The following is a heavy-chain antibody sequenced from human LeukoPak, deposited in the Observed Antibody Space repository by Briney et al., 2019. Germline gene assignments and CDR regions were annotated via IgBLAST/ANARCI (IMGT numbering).Heavy chain of an antibody. D-gene: IGHD6-19*01. CDR3: ARDLYSSGWYSTRYWYFDL. CDR1: GGSISSYY. V-gene: IGHV4-59*01. Sequence: SETLSLTCTVSGGSISSYYWSWIRQPPGKGLEWIGYIYYSGSTNYNPSLKSRVTISVDTSKNQFSLKLSSVTAADTAVYYCARDLYSSGWYSTRYWYFDLWGRGTLVTVSS. J-gene: IGHJ2*01. CDR2: IYYSGST.